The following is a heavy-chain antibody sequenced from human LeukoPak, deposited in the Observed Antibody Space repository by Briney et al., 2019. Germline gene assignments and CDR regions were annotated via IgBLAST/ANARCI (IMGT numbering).Heavy chain of an antibody. V-gene: IGHV4-59*01. CDR1: GGSISSYY. CDR2: IYYSGST. J-gene: IGHJ6*03. CDR3: ARDVQNYYYYYMDV. Sequence: SETLSLTCAVSGGSISSYYWSWIRQPPGKGLEWIGYIYYSGSTNYNPSLKSQVTISVDTSKNQFSLNLSSVTAADTAVYYCARDVQNYYYYYMDVWGKGTTVTVSS.